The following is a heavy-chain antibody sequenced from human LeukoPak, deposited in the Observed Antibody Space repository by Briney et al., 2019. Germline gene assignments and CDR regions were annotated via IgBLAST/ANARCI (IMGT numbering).Heavy chain of an antibody. CDR1: GYTFTSYY. J-gene: IGHJ4*02. CDR2: INPSGDRT. V-gene: IGHV1-46*01. CDR3: ARDLSPVGSGGSCPDY. Sequence: GASVKVSCKASGYTFTSYYMDWVRQAPGQGLEWMGIINPSGDRTTYAQKFQGRVTMTRDTSTSTVYMELSSLRSEDTAVYYCARDLSPVGSGGSCPDYWGQGSLVTVSS. D-gene: IGHD2-15*01.